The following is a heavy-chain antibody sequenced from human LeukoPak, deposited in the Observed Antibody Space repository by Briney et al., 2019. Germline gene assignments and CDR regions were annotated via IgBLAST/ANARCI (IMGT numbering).Heavy chain of an antibody. CDR3: ARDDYGDYFFH. D-gene: IGHD4-17*01. Sequence: ASVKVSCKASGGTFSSYAISWVRQAPGQGLEWMGGIIPIFGTANYAQKFQGRVTMTRDTSTSTVYMELSSLRSEDTAVYYCARDDYGDYFFHWGQGTLVTVSS. CDR1: GGTFSSYA. V-gene: IGHV1-69*05. CDR2: IIPIFGTA. J-gene: IGHJ4*02.